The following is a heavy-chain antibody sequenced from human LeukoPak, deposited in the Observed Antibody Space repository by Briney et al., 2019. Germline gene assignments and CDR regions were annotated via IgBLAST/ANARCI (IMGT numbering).Heavy chain of an antibody. CDR2: IYYSGST. D-gene: IGHD6-13*01. Sequence: SETLSLTCTVSGGSISSSSYYWGWIRQPPGKGLEWIGSIYYSGSTYYNPSLKSRVTISVDTSKNQFSLKLSSVTAAETAVYYCARVAAAGSTRKYYYYGMDVWGQGTTVTVSS. CDR3: ARVAAAGSTRKYYYYGMDV. V-gene: IGHV4-39*01. J-gene: IGHJ6*02. CDR1: GGSISSSSYY.